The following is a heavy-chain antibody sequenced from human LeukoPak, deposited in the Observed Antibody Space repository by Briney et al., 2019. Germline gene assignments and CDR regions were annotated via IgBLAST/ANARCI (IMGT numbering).Heavy chain of an antibody. J-gene: IGHJ6*03. CDR2: ISAYNGNT. CDR3: ARHPRVYYYMDV. V-gene: IGHV1-18*01. CDR1: GYTFTSYG. Sequence: ASMTVSCKASGYTFTSYGISWVRQAPRQEVEWMGWISAYNGNTNYAQKLQGRVTMTTDTSTSTAYMELRSLRSDDTAVYYCARHPRVYYYMDVWGKGTTVTVSS.